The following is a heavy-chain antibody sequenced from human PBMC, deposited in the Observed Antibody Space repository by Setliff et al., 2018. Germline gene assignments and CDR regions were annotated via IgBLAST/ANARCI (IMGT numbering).Heavy chain of an antibody. V-gene: IGHV4-61*09. CDR1: GGSISSGTYF. J-gene: IGHJ4*02. CDR2: VHTSGST. Sequence: SETLSLTCTVSGGSISSGTYFWSWIRQPAGKGLEWIGHVHTSGSTNYNPSLKSRVTISVDTSKNQFSLKLSSVTAADTALYYCTVYNTGSSKDHYWGQGTPVTVSS. CDR3: TVYNTGSSKDHY. D-gene: IGHD2-8*02.